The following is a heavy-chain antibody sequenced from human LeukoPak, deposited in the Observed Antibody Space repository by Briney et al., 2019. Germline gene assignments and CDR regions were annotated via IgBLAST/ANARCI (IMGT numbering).Heavy chain of an antibody. CDR2: ISPNSGGT. Sequence: ASVKVSCKASGYTFTGYYMHWVRQAPGQGLEWMGWISPNSGGTNYAQKFQGRVTMTRDTSISTAYMELSRLKSDDTAVYYCARGEHLVHQVWFDPWGQGTLVTVSS. CDR1: GYTFTGYY. J-gene: IGHJ5*02. D-gene: IGHD6-6*01. CDR3: ARGEHLVHQVWFDP. V-gene: IGHV1-2*02.